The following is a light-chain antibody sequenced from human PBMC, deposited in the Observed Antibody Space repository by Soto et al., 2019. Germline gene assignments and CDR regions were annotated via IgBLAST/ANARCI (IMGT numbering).Light chain of an antibody. J-gene: IGKJ1*01. V-gene: IGKV1-5*03. CDR1: QTIGTW. CDR3: QQYNSFPGT. Sequence: DIPMTQSPSTLSASVGDRVTITCRASQTIGTWLAWYQQKPGKAPKLLISRTSTLESGVPSRFSGSGSGTEFTLTISSLQPDDFAPYHCQQYNSFPGTFGQGTKVE. CDR2: RTS.